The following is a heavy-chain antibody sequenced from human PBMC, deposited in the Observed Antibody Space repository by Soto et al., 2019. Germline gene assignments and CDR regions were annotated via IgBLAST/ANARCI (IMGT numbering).Heavy chain of an antibody. Sequence: QVQLLQSGAAVRKPGASVTVSCKASNDSLSSHFIHWVRQAPDGGLDRMGKIMPGPNSASYSKEFQGRLTLTSDMPSRTVYMQLSNLRSDDTAVYYCAGASSRVSSVVAAYWGQGTLVTVSS. CDR2: IMPGPNSA. V-gene: IGHV1-46*01. CDR3: AGASSRVSSVVAAY. D-gene: IGHD2-15*01. CDR1: NDSLSSHF. J-gene: IGHJ4*02.